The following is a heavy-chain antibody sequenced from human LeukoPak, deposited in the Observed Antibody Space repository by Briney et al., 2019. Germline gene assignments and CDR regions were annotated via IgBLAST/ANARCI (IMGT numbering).Heavy chain of an antibody. CDR2: IYYSGST. J-gene: IGHJ3*02. CDR1: GGSISSYY. Sequence: SETLSLTCTVSGGSISSYYWSWIRQPPGKGLEWIGYIYYSGSTNYNPSLKSRVTISVDTSKNQFSLKLSSVTAADTAVYYCARGRIGLRGAFDIWGQGTMVAVSS. CDR3: ARGRIGLRGAFDI. D-gene: IGHD2-15*01. V-gene: IGHV4-59*01.